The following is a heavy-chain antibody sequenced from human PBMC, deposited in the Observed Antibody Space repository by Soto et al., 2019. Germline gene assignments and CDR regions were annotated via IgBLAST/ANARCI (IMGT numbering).Heavy chain of an antibody. CDR3: ARHQGYGDYVYYFDY. D-gene: IGHD4-17*01. V-gene: IGHV4-59*08. J-gene: IGHJ4*02. CDR1: GGSISSYY. Sequence: PSETLSLTCTVSGGSISSYYWSWIRQPPGKGLEWIGYIYYSGSTNYNPSLKSRVTISVDTSKNQFSLKLSSVTAADTAVYYCARHQGYGDYVYYFDYWGQGTLVTVPQ. CDR2: IYYSGST.